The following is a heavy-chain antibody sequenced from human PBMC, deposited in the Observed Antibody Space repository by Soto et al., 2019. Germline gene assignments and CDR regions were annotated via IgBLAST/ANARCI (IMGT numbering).Heavy chain of an antibody. Sequence: GGSLRLSCAASGFTFSDYYMTWIRQAPGKGPEWISYISGSGTTIYYADSVRGRFTVSRDNAKNSLYLQMNSLRAEDTAVYYCASDPYYYASDYWGQGILVTVSS. D-gene: IGHD3-10*01. CDR1: GFTFSDYY. J-gene: IGHJ4*02. CDR3: ASDPYYYASDY. V-gene: IGHV3-11*01. CDR2: ISGSGTTI.